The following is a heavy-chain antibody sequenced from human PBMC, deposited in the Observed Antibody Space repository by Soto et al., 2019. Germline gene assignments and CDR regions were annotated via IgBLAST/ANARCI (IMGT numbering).Heavy chain of an antibody. J-gene: IGHJ4*02. Sequence: PGGSLRLSCAASGFTVSSYWMHWVRQAPGKGLVWVSRIKGDGSETNYADSVKGRFTISRDNAKNTLYLQLNSLRAEDTAVYYCLRGNSGYGKFDYWRQRTRVTVFS. V-gene: IGHV3-74*01. CDR2: IKGDGSET. CDR1: GFTVSSYW. D-gene: IGHD5-12*01. CDR3: LRGNSGYGKFDY.